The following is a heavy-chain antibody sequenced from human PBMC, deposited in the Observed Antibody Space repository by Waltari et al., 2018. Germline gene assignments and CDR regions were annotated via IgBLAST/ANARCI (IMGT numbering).Heavy chain of an antibody. V-gene: IGHV4-30-2*01. Sequence: LQLQESGSGLVKPSQTLSLTFAVSGGPISSGGYSRSWLRQPPGKGREWIGYIYHSGSTYYNPSLKSRVTISVDRSKNQFSLKLSSVTAADTAVYYCARAPLGELGRWFDPWGQGTLVTVSS. CDR1: GGPISSGGYS. CDR3: ARAPLGELGRWFDP. CDR2: IYHSGST. D-gene: IGHD3-10*01. J-gene: IGHJ5*02.